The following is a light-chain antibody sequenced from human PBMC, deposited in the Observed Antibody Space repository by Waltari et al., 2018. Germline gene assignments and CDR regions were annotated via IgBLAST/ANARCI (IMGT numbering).Light chain of an antibody. J-gene: IGKJ4*01. V-gene: IGKV1-5*03. CDR2: KAS. CDR1: QSISSW. Sequence: DIQMTQSPSTLSASVGDRVTTTCRASQSISSWLAWYQQKPGKAPKLLIYKASTLEGGVPSRFSGIGSGTDFTLTISSLQPDDSAAYYRQQYYTYPLTFGGGTKVEIK. CDR3: QQYYTYPLT.